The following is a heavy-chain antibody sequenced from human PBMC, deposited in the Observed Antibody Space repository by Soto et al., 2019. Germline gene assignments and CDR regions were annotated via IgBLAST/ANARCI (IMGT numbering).Heavy chain of an antibody. J-gene: IGHJ3*02. CDR2: INHRGGT. D-gene: IGHD3-3*01. Sequence: QVQLQQWGAGLLKPSETLSLTCGVYGGSFSNYYWSWIRQPPGKGLEWIGEINHRGGTDYNPSLKSRVTISVDTSNDQFSLRLSSVTAADTAVYYCAREERVDDFWRGPQRSVFDIWGQGTMVTVSS. V-gene: IGHV4-34*01. CDR1: GGSFSNYY. CDR3: AREERVDDFWRGPQRSVFDI.